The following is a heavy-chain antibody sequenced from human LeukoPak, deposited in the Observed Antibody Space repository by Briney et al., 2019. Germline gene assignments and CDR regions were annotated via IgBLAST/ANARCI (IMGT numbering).Heavy chain of an antibody. J-gene: IGHJ4*02. V-gene: IGHV1-18*01. D-gene: IGHD1-26*01. Sequence: ASVTDSCKTSGYTFTYYVIRWVRQAPGQGLEWMGWINAYNGNTNDAQKFQGRVTMTTDTSTSTAYMELRSLRSDDTAVYYCARGEKPYDYWGQGTLVSVSS. CDR1: GYTFTYYV. CDR2: INAYNGNT. CDR3: ARGEKPYDY.